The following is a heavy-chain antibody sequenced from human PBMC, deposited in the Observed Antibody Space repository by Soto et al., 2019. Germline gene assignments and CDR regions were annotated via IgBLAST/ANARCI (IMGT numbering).Heavy chain of an antibody. CDR3: AKYIALPTPNFDY. D-gene: IGHD2-15*01. J-gene: IGHJ4*02. CDR2: LTNSGHSA. V-gene: IGHV3-23*01. CDR1: GFTFSGYA. Sequence: GGSLRLSCAASGFTFSGYAMTWVRQAPGKGLQWVSSLTNSGHSAYYADSVRGRFTISRDNSKNILYLQMNSLRAEDTAVYYCAKYIALPTPNFDYWGQGTLVTVSS.